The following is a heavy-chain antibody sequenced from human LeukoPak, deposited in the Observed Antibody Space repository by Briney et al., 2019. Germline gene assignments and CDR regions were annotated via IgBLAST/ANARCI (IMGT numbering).Heavy chain of an antibody. D-gene: IGHD3-22*01. CDR1: GGSISSSSYY. J-gene: IGHJ4*02. Sequence: SETLSLTCTVSGGSISSSSYYWGWIRQPPGKGLEWIGSIYYSGSTYYNPSLKSRVTISVDTSKNQFSLKLSSVTAADTAVYYCALSDYDSSGYYFDYWGQGTLVTVSS. CDR3: ALSDYDSSGYYFDY. CDR2: IYYSGST. V-gene: IGHV4-39*07.